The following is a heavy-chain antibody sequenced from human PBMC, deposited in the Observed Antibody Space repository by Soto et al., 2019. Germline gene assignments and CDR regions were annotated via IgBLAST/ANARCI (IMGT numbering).Heavy chain of an antibody. Sequence: DSVKVSCKASGYTSTSYDINWVRQATGQGLERMGWMNPNSGNTGYAQKIQGRVTMTRNTSISTAYLKLSSLRFEDTAVYSCARAVLPFLAWHKNPGMGVWGQGTTVTVSS. J-gene: IGHJ6*02. CDR3: ARAVLPFLAWHKNPGMGV. V-gene: IGHV1-8*01. CDR1: GYTSTSYD. D-gene: IGHD3-3*01. CDR2: MNPNSGNT.